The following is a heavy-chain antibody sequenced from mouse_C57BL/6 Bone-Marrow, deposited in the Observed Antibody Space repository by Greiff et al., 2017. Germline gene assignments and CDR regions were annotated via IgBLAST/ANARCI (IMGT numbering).Heavy chain of an antibody. Sequence: EVQLQQSGPELVKPGASVKISRKASGYTFTDYYMNWVKQSHGKSLEWIGDINPNNGGTSYNQKFKGKATLTVDKSSSTAYMELRSLTSEDSAVYYCATGLRRGANYWGQGTTLTVSS. CDR3: ATGLRRGANY. J-gene: IGHJ2*01. D-gene: IGHD2-4*01. CDR2: INPNNGGT. CDR1: GYTFTDYY. V-gene: IGHV1-26*01.